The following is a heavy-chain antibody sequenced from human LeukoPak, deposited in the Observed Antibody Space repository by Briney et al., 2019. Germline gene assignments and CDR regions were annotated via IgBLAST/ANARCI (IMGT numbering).Heavy chain of an antibody. V-gene: IGHV4-34*01. CDR2: INHSGST. CDR3: ARRLMVYAVDY. D-gene: IGHD2-8*01. J-gene: IGHJ4*02. CDR1: GGSFSGYY. Sequence: SETLSLTCAVYGGSFSGYYWSWIRQPPGKGLEWIGEINHSGSTNYNPSLKSRVTISVGTSKNQFSLKLSSVTAADTAVYYCARRLMVYAVDYWGQGTLVTVSS.